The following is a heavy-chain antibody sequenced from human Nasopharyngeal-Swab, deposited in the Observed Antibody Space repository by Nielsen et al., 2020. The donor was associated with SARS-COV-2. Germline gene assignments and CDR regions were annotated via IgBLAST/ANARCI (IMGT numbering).Heavy chain of an antibody. CDR1: GGSFSSYY. D-gene: IGHD1-1*01. J-gene: IGHJ6*03. V-gene: IGHV4-59*01. CDR2: IYHSGSA. CDR3: ARGSRGGTTSYYYYYYMDV. Sequence: SETLSLTCAVYGGSFSSYYWSWIRQPPGEGLEWIGHIYHSGSANYSPSLKSRVTISVDTSKNQFSLKLSSVTAADTALYYCARGSRGGTTSYYYYYYMDVWGKGTTVTVSS.